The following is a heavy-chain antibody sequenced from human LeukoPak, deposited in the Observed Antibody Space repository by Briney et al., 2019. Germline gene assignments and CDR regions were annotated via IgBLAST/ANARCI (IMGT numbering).Heavy chain of an antibody. D-gene: IGHD3-3*01. CDR1: GGSISSGDYY. V-gene: IGHV4-30-4*08. CDR2: IYYSGST. Sequence: SETLSLTCTVSGGSISSGDYYWSWIRQPPGKGLEWIGYIYYSGSTCYNPSLKSRVTISVDTSKNQFSLKLSSVTAADTAVYYCARAKVLRFLEWLYVDYWGQGALVTVSS. CDR3: ARAKVLRFLEWLYVDY. J-gene: IGHJ4*02.